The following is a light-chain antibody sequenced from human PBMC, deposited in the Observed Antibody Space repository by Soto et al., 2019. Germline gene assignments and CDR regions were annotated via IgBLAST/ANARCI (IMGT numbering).Light chain of an antibody. Sequence: EIVMTQSPATLSLSPGGRATLSCRASQSVSSNLAWYQQKPGQAPRLLIYVASTRDTGIPARFSGSGSGTEFTLTIRSLQSADFAVYYCPQYNNWPPYTFGQGTKLDI. CDR3: PQYNNWPPYT. V-gene: IGKV3-15*01. J-gene: IGKJ2*01. CDR2: VAS. CDR1: QSVSSN.